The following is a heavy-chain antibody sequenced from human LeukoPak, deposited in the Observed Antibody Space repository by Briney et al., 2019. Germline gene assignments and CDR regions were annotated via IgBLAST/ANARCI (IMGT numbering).Heavy chain of an antibody. Sequence: SETLSLTCTVSGGSITSGNDFWSWFRQPAGKGLEWLGRSTPSGSTNYNPSLKRRVTISVDTSNNQFSLRLSSVTAADTAVYYCTRGGRRGTFGDAFDLWGQGTIITVSS. CDR1: GGSITSGNDF. CDR2: STPSGST. D-gene: IGHD1-26*01. CDR3: TRGGRRGTFGDAFDL. J-gene: IGHJ3*01. V-gene: IGHV4-61*02.